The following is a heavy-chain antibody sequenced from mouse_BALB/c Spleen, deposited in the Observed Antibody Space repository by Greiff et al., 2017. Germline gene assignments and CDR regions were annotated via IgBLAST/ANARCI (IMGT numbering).Heavy chain of an antibody. CDR2: IYPGDGDT. CDR1: GYAFSSYW. J-gene: IGHJ4*01. D-gene: IGHD1-1*01. Sequence: QVQLKESGAELVRPGSSVKISCKASGYAFSSYWMNWVKQRPGQGLEWIGQIYPGDGDTNYNGKFKGKATLTADKSSSTAYMQLSSLTSEDSAVYFCARKGVITTVVATERNYAMDYWGQGTSVTVSS. V-gene: IGHV1-80*01. CDR3: ARKGVITTVVATERNYAMDY.